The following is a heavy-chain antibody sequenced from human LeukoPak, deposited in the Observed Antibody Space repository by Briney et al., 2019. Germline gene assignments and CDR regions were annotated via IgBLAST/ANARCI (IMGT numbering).Heavy chain of an antibody. Sequence: GGSLRLSCAASGFTFSSYWMHWVRQAPGKGLVWVSRINSDGSSTSYADSVKGRFTISRDNAKNTLYLQMNSLRAEDTAVYYCARAVVPAGYYYYYYMDVWGKGTTVTVSS. CDR2: INSDGSST. V-gene: IGHV3-74*01. J-gene: IGHJ6*03. CDR1: GFTFSSYW. D-gene: IGHD2-2*01. CDR3: ARAVVPAGYYYYYYMDV.